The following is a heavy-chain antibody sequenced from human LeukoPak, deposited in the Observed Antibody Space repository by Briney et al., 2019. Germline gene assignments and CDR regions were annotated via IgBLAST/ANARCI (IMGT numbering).Heavy chain of an antibody. V-gene: IGHV4-39*01. CDR1: GGSISSSSYY. Sequence: SETLSLTCTVSGGSISSSSYYWGWIRQPPGKGLEWIGSIYDSGSTYYNPSLKSRVTISVDTSKNQFSLKLNSVTAADTAVYYCARVSSGATTVDYWGQGTLVTVSS. J-gene: IGHJ4*02. CDR2: IYDSGST. CDR3: ARVSSGATTVDY. D-gene: IGHD1-26*01.